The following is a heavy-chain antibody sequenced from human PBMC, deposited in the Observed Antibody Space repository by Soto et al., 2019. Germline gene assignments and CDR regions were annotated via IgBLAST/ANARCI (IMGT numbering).Heavy chain of an antibody. D-gene: IGHD7-27*01. CDR1: GFTFSSYA. CDR2: ISGSGGST. J-gene: IGHJ4*02. V-gene: IGHV3-23*01. CDR3: AKDPHLTVYYFDY. Sequence: GGSLRLSCAASGFTFSSYAMSWVRQAPGKGLEWVSAISGSGGSTYYADSVKGRFTISRDNSKNTLYLQMNSLRAEDMAVYYCAKDPHLTVYYFDYWGQGTLVTVSS.